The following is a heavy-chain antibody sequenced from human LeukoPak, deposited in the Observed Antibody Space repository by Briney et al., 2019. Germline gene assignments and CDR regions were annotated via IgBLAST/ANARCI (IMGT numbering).Heavy chain of an antibody. CDR1: GDSISSRYW. D-gene: IGHD4-11*01. J-gene: IGHJ5*02. CDR3: ASETDYSHPNWFDP. CDR2: IHNVGFT. Sequence: SETLSLTCTVSGDSISSRYWWSWVRQPPGKGLEWIGQIHNVGFTKYNPSLKSRVTISVDKSKNHFSLKLNSVTAADTALYYCASETDYSHPNWFDPWGQGILVTVSS. V-gene: IGHV4-4*02.